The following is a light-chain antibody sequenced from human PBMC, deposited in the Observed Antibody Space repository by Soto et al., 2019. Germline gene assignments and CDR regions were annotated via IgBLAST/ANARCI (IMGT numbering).Light chain of an antibody. V-gene: IGKV3-11*01. J-gene: IGKJ1*01. CDR1: QSVSSY. CDR2: DAS. CDR3: QQRSNWPWT. Sequence: EIVLTQSPATLSLSPGERATLSCRASQSVSSYLAWYQQKPGQAPRLLIFDASNRATGTPARFSGSGSGTDFTLTIGSLEPEDFAVYYCQQRSNWPWTFGQGTKV.